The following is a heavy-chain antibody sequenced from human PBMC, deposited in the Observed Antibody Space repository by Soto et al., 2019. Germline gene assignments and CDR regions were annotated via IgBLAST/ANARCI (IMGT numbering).Heavy chain of an antibody. CDR1: GDSIGSNVW. J-gene: IGHJ4*02. CDR3: ARDAAVPGETDRFDY. D-gene: IGHD6-19*01. CDR2: VYHNGLT. V-gene: IGHV4-4*02. Sequence: SETLSLTCAVSGDSIGSNVWWSWVRQPPGKGLEWIGEVYHNGLTDYNPSLEGRVTMSSDMSKNQFSLKVTSVTAADTAVYYCARDAAVPGETDRFDYWGQGILVTVPS.